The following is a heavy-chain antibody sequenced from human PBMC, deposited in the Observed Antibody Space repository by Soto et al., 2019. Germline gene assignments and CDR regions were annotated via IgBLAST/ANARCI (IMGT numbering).Heavy chain of an antibody. V-gene: IGHV3-48*03. CDR1: GFSFSSYE. Sequence: EAQLVESGGDLVQPGGSLRLSCAGSGFSFSSYEMNWVRQAPGKGLEWVSYISSSGSDTYYADSVKARFTISRDNAQNSLYFQMTRLRAEDTAIYYCASLSGSYGFDPWGQGTLVTVSS. D-gene: IGHD1-26*01. J-gene: IGHJ5*02. CDR2: ISSSGSDT. CDR3: ASLSGSYGFDP.